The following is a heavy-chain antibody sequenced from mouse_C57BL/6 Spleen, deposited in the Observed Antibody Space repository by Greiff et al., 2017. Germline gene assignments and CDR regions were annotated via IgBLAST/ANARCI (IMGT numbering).Heavy chain of an antibody. V-gene: IGHV1-7*01. J-gene: IGHJ1*03. CDR1: GYTFTSYW. CDR2: INPSSGYT. D-gene: IGHD1-1*01. CDR3: ARQGSSSYFDV. Sequence: VQLQQSGAELAKPGALVKLSCKASGYTFTSYWMHWVKQRLGQGLEWIGYINPSSGYTKYNQKFKDKATLTADKSSSTAYMQLSSLTYEDSAVYYCARQGSSSYFDVWGTGTTVTVSS.